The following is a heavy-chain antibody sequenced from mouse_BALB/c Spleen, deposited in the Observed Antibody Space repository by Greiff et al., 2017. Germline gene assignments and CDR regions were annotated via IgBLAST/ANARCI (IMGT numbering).Heavy chain of an antibody. D-gene: IGHD2-1*01. J-gene: IGHJ4*01. V-gene: IGHV5-17*02. CDR1: GFTFSSFG. Sequence: EVQVVESGGGLVQPGGSRKLSCAASGFTFSSFGMHWVRQAPEKGLEWVAYISSGSSTIYYADTVKGRFTISRDNPKNTLFLQMTSLRSEDTAMYYCARGHYGNYFYAMDYWGQGTSVTVSS. CDR2: ISSGSSTI. CDR3: ARGHYGNYFYAMDY.